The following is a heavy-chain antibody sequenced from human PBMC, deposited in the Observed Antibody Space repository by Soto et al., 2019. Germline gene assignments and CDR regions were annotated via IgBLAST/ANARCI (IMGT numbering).Heavy chain of an antibody. V-gene: IGHV6-1*01. CDR1: GDSVSSNSAA. Sequence: SQTLSLTCAISGDSVSSNSAAWNWIRQSPSRGLEWLGRTYYRSKWYNDYAVSVKSRITINPDTSKNQFSLQLNSVTPEDTAVYYCARDREVRYPCPSGGSCYSGIHYYYGMDVWGQGTTVTVSS. CDR2: TYYRSKWYN. CDR3: ARDREVRYPCPSGGSCYSGIHYYYGMDV. J-gene: IGHJ6*02. D-gene: IGHD2-15*01.